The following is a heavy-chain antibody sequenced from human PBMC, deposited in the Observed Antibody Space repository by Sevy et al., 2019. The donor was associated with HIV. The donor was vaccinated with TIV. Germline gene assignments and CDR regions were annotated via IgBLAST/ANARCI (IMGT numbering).Heavy chain of an antibody. CDR3: AAGYYDFWSGYYAFDI. Sequence: ASVKVSCKASGYTFTSYGISWVRQAPGQGLEWMGWISAYNGNTNYAQKLQGRVTMTTDTSTSTAYMELRSLRSDDMAVYYCAAGYYDFWSGYYAFDIWGQGTMVTVSS. J-gene: IGHJ3*02. CDR2: ISAYNGNT. CDR1: GYTFTSYG. D-gene: IGHD3-3*01. V-gene: IGHV1-18*03.